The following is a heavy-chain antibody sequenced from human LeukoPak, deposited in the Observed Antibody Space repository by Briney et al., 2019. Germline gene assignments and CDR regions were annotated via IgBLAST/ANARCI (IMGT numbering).Heavy chain of an antibody. CDR1: GGSFSGYY. CDR2: INHSGST. V-gene: IGHV4-34*01. J-gene: IGHJ4*02. CDR3: ARGDPRLLSSIRARAWYFDY. Sequence: SETLSLTCAVYGGSFSGYYWSWIRQPPGKGLEWIGEINHSGSTNYNPSLKSRVTISVDTSKNQFSLKLSSVTAADTAVYYCARGDPRLLSSIRARAWYFDYWGQGTLVTVSS. D-gene: IGHD3-10*01.